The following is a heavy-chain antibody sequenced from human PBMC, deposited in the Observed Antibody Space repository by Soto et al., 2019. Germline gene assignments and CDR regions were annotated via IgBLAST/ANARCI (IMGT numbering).Heavy chain of an antibody. CDR2: MSPSSGGT. CDR3: RRLGYSSSGFDY. J-gene: IGHJ4*02. Sequence: VPVKSALKGSGYTLTVYHGHWVRQAPGQGLEWMGWMSPSSGGTNYGQKFRGRVTMIRDTSMSTAYMELSRLRSDDTAVYYCRRLGYSSSGFDYWGQRPLVTVAS. D-gene: IGHD6-6*01. V-gene: IGHV1-2*02. CDR1: GYTLTVYH.